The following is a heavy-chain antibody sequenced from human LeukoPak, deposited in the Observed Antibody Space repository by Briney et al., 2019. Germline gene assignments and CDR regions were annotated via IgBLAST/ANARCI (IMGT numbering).Heavy chain of an antibody. CDR3: ARGGYYDSSGYYQTSLDY. Sequence: ASVKVSCKASGYTFTSFDINWVRQATGQGLEWMGWMNPNSGNTGYAQKFQGRVTMTRNTSISTAYMELSSLRSEDTAVYYCARGGYYDSSGYYQTSLDYWGQGTLVTVSS. J-gene: IGHJ4*02. CDR1: GYTFTSFD. D-gene: IGHD3-22*01. CDR2: MNPNSGNT. V-gene: IGHV1-8*01.